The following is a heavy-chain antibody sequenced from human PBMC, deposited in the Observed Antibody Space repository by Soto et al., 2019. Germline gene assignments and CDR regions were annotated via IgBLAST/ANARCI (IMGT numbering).Heavy chain of an antibody. Sequence: TSETLSLTCTVSGGSISSGGYYWSWIRQHPGKGLEWIGYIYYSGSTYYNPSLKSRVTISVDTSKNQFSLKLSSVTAADTAVYYWARGPTDEFWSGYYWRDGMDVWGQGTTVTVSS. J-gene: IGHJ6*02. D-gene: IGHD3-3*01. V-gene: IGHV4-31*03. CDR1: GGSISSGGYY. CDR3: ARGPTDEFWSGYYWRDGMDV. CDR2: IYYSGST.